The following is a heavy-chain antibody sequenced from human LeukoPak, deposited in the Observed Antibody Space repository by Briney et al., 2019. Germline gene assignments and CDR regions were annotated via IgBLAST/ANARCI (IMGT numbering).Heavy chain of an antibody. CDR2: IWYDGSNK. V-gene: IGHV3-33*01. D-gene: IGHD3-22*01. CDR1: GFTFSSYG. J-gene: IGHJ4*02. CDR3: ARADDSSGDFDY. Sequence: GGSLRLSCAASGFTFSSYGMHWVRQAPGKGLEWVAVIWYDGSNKYYADSVKGRFTISRVNSKNTLYLQMNSLRAEDTAVYYCARADDSSGDFDYWGQGTLVTVSS.